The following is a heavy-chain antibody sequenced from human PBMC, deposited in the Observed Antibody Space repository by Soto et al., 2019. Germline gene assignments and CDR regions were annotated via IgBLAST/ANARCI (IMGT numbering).Heavy chain of an antibody. Sequence: GGSLRLSCTASGFTFGDYAMSWFRQAPGKGLEWVGFIRSEPYDVTTEYAASAKGRFTISRDDSKSIAYLQMNGLKTEDTAVYYCAKDLFSMVRGASYYSYGMDVWGQGTTVTVSS. J-gene: IGHJ6*02. CDR2: IRSEPYDVTT. CDR3: AKDLFSMVRGASYYSYGMDV. CDR1: GFTFGDYA. D-gene: IGHD3-10*01. V-gene: IGHV3-49*03.